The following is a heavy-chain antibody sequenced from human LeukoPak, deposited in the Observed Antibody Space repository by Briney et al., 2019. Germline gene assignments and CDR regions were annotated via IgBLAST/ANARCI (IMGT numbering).Heavy chain of an antibody. J-gene: IGHJ5*02. Sequence: SETLSLTCAVYGGSFSGYYWSWIRQPPGKGLEWNGEINHSGSTNYNPSLKSRVTISVDTSKNQFSLKLTSMTAADTAVYYCASTRLIAAAERSMDWFDPWGQGTLVTVSS. CDR3: ASTRLIAAAERSMDWFDP. V-gene: IGHV4-34*01. CDR1: GGSFSGYY. D-gene: IGHD6-13*01. CDR2: INHSGST.